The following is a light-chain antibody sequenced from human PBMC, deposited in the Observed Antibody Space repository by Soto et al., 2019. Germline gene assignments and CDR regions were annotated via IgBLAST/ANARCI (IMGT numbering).Light chain of an antibody. CDR3: SSYAGSNNVV. CDR2: EVN. V-gene: IGLV2-8*01. CDR1: SSDVGGYNY. Sequence: QSALTQPPSASGSPGQSVTLSCTGTSSDVGGYNYVSWYQQHPGKAPKLMIYEVNKRPSGVPDRFSGSKSGNTASLTVSGLQAEDEANYYCSSYAGSNNVVFGGGTQLTVL. J-gene: IGLJ2*01.